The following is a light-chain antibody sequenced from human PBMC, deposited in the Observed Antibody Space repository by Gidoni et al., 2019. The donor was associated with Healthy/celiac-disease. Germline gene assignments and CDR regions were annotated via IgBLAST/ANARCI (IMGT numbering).Light chain of an antibody. CDR2: KDS. CDR1: ALPKQY. J-gene: IGLJ2*01. V-gene: IGLV3-25*03. CDR3: QSADSSGTYPVV. Sequence: SYELTQPPPVSVSPGQTARITCSGDALPKQYAYWYQQKPGQAPVLVIYKDSERPSGISERFSGSSSGTTVTLTISGVQAEDEADYYCQSADSSGTYPVVFGGGTKLTVL.